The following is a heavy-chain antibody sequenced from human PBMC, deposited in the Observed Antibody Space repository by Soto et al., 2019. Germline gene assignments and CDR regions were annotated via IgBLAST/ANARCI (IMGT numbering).Heavy chain of an antibody. CDR1: GGTFSSYA. J-gene: IGHJ4*02. Sequence: GASVKVSCKASGGTFSSYAISWVRQAPGQGLEWMGGIIPIFGTANYAQKFQGRVTITADESTSTAYMELSSLRSEDTAVYYCARDTGSGYYGQPVYFDYWGQGTLVTVSS. D-gene: IGHD3-22*01. CDR3: ARDTGSGYYGQPVYFDY. V-gene: IGHV1-69*13. CDR2: IIPIFGTA.